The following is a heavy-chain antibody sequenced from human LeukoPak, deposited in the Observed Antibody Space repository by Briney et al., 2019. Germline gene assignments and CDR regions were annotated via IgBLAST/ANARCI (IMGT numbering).Heavy chain of an antibody. CDR2: IYYSGST. J-gene: IGHJ5*02. Sequence: PSETLSLTCTVSGGPISSYYWSWIRQPPGKGLEWIGYIYYSGSTNYNPSLKSRVTISVDTSKNQFSLKLSSVTAADTAVHYCARSYDSSGYYYAPIDPWGQGTLVTVSS. CDR3: ARSYDSSGYYYAPIDP. CDR1: GGPISSYY. V-gene: IGHV4-59*01. D-gene: IGHD3-22*01.